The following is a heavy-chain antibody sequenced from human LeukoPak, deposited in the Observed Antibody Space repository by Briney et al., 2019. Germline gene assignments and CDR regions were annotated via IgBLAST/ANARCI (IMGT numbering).Heavy chain of an antibody. D-gene: IGHD3-22*01. Sequence: PGGSLRLSCAASGFIFNNYGLIWVRQAPGKGLEWVSAISNDGGGTNYADFVKGRFTLSRDNSKNTLFLQMNSLRAEDTALYYCAKGSSGYFVDLWGQGTLVTVSS. CDR1: GFIFNNYG. CDR3: AKGSSGYFVDL. V-gene: IGHV3-23*01. J-gene: IGHJ5*02. CDR2: ISNDGGGT.